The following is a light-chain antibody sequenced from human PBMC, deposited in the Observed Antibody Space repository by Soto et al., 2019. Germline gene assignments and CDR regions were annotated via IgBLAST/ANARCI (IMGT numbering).Light chain of an antibody. CDR3: SSYAGSNNFVV. Sequence: QSALTQPTSASGSPGQSVTISCTGTSRDLGGYNYVSWYQQHPGKAPKLMIYEVSKRPSGVPDRFAGSKSGNTASLTVSGLQAEDEADYYCSSYAGSNNFVVFGGGTQLTVL. CDR1: SRDLGGYNY. CDR2: EVS. J-gene: IGLJ2*01. V-gene: IGLV2-8*01.